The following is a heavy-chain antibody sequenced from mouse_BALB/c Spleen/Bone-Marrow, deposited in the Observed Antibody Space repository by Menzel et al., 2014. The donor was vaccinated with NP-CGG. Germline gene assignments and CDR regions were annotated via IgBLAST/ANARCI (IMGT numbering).Heavy chain of an antibody. Sequence: QVQLQQSAAELARPGASVKMSCKASGYTFTSYTMHWVKQRPGQGLEWIGYNNPSSGYTEYNQEFKDKTTLTADKSSNTAYMQLSSLTSEDSAVYYCAGRYGNYQRYFDFWGQGTTLTVSS. J-gene: IGHJ2*01. CDR2: NNPSSGYT. CDR3: AGRYGNYQRYFDF. V-gene: IGHV1-4*02. D-gene: IGHD2-1*01. CDR1: GYTFTSYT.